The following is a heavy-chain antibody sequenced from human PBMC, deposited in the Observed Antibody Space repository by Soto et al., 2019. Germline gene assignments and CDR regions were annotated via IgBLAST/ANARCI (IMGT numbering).Heavy chain of an antibody. CDR2: ISWNGGRI. CDR1: GFTFEDFA. V-gene: IGHV3-9*01. D-gene: IGHD4-4*01. J-gene: IGHJ4*02. Sequence: PGGSLRLSCAASGFTFEDFAMNWVRQAPGKGPEWVPRISWNGGRIDYADSVKGRITISRANAKNALYLQMNSLRPDATALYYGAKIGSNCLYYFDSWGQGTLVTVSS. CDR3: AKIGSNCLYYFDS.